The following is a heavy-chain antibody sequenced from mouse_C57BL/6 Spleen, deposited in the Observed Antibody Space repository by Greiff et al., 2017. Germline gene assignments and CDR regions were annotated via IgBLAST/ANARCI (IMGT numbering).Heavy chain of an antibody. D-gene: IGHD1-1*02. CDR2: IYPGDGDT. V-gene: IGHV1-82*01. Sequence: QVQLQQSGPELVKPGASVKISCKASGYAFSSSWMNWVKQRPGKGLEWIGRIYPGDGDTNYNGKFKGKATLTADKSSSTAYMQLSSLTSEDSAVYFCARWGWVADYWGQGTTLTVSS. CDR3: ARWGWVADY. CDR1: GYAFSSSW. J-gene: IGHJ2*01.